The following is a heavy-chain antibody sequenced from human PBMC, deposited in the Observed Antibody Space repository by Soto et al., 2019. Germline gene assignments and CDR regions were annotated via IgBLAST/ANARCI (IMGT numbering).Heavy chain of an antibody. Sequence: SETLSLTCTVSGGSISSYYWSWIRQPPGKGLEWIGYIYYSGSTNYNPSLKSRVTISVDTSKNQFSLKLSSVTAADTAVYYCARTSRYSGYDGVFDYWGQGTLVTVSS. CDR3: ARTSRYSGYDGVFDY. J-gene: IGHJ4*02. V-gene: IGHV4-59*01. D-gene: IGHD5-12*01. CDR2: IYYSGST. CDR1: GGSISSYY.